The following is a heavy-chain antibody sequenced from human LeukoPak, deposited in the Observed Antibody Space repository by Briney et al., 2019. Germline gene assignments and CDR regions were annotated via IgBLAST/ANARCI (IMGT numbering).Heavy chain of an antibody. D-gene: IGHD3-10*01. V-gene: IGHV1-3*01. Sequence: ASVKISCKASGYIVNSRALHWVRQAPGQSLEWMGWFNAGNGYSQYSQKLQDRLTITRDTPASTDYMELSSLTSEDTAVYYCATDPSLRGVNWGQGTLVTVSS. CDR3: ATDPSLRGVN. CDR2: FNAGNGYS. CDR1: GYIVNSRA. J-gene: IGHJ4*02.